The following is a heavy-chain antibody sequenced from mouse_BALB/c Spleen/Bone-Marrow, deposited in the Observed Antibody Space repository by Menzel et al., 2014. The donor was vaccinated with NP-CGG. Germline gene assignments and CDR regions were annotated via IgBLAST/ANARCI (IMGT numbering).Heavy chain of an antibody. V-gene: IGHV1-18*01. CDR3: ARPGRYDGAWFAY. CDR1: GYSFTVYT. CDR2: INPYNGGT. J-gene: IGHJ3*01. D-gene: IGHD2-14*01. Sequence: EVQLQQSGPELVKPGASMKISCKASGYSFTVYTMNWVRQSHGKNPEWIGLINPYNGGTIYNQKFKGKATLTVDKSSSTAYMELLSLTSEDSAVYYCARPGRYDGAWFAYWGQGTLVTVSA.